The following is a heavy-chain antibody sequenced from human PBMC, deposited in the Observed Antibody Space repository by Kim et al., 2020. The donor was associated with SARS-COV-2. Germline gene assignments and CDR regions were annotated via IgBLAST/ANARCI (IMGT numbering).Heavy chain of an antibody. CDR2: ISTFNGDT. Sequence: ASVKVSCKASGFIFTNYDITWVRQAPGQGLEWVGWISTFNGDTKYAQKFQSRVTMTTDTSTNIVYMEMRSLTSDDTAVYYCARREGDDYGDHGHRSWGQGTLVTVST. CDR1: GFIFTNYD. D-gene: IGHD4-17*01. J-gene: IGHJ4*02. V-gene: IGHV1-18*01. CDR3: ARREGDDYGDHGHRS.